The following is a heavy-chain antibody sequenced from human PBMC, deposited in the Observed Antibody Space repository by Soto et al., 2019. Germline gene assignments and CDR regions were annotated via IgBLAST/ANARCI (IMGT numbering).Heavy chain of an antibody. CDR1: GYSFTTSW. J-gene: IGHJ4*02. V-gene: IGHV5-51*01. CDR2: VYPFDSDT. CDR3: ARYPYTDFDLMTGSYADF. D-gene: IGHD3-9*01. Sequence: GESLKISCKGSGYSFTTSWIGWVRQMPGRGLEWMGIVYPFDSDTRYSDFFQGQVTISADKSTSTAYLQWSSLKASDTAMYYCARYPYTDFDLMTGSYADFWGQGTLVTVSS.